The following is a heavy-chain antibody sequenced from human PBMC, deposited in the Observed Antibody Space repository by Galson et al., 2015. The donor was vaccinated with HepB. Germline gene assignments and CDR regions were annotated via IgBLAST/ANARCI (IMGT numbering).Heavy chain of an antibody. J-gene: IGHJ4*02. CDR2: ISSNGGST. Sequence: SLRLSCAASGFTFSSYAMHWVRQAPGKGLEYVSAISSNGGSTYYADSVKGRFTISRDNSKNTPYLQMSSLRAEDTAVYYCVKEEQLAPFDYWGQGTLVTVSS. V-gene: IGHV3-64D*06. CDR1: GFTFSSYA. D-gene: IGHD6-13*01. CDR3: VKEEQLAPFDY.